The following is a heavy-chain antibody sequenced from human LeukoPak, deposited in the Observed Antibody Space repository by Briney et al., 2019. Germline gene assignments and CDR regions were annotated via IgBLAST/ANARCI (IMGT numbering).Heavy chain of an antibody. CDR3: ARSTVAGTRKVDY. Sequence: KPSETLSLTCTVSGGSINGYYWSWLRQPPGKGLEWIGSIYYSGSTYYNPSLRSRVTISVDTSKNQFSLRLSSVTAADTAAYYCARSTVAGTRKVDYWGQGTLVTVSS. CDR2: IYYSGST. CDR1: GGSINGYY. D-gene: IGHD6-19*01. V-gene: IGHV4-59*05. J-gene: IGHJ4*02.